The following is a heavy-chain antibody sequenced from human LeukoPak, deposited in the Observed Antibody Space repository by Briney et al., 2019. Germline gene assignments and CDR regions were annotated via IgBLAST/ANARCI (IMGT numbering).Heavy chain of an antibody. D-gene: IGHD3-10*01. V-gene: IGHV4-34*01. Sequence: SETLSLTCAVYGGSFSSYYWSWIRQPPGKGLEWIGEINHSGSTNYNPSLKSRVTISVDTSKNQFSLKLSSVTAADTAVYYCASNYYGSGSYYFADYWGQGTLVTVSS. CDR1: GGSFSSYY. CDR3: ASNYYGSGSYYFADY. J-gene: IGHJ4*02. CDR2: INHSGST.